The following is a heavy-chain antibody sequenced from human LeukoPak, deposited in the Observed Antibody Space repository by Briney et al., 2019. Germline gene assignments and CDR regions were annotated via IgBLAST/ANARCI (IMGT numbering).Heavy chain of an antibody. J-gene: IGHJ6*03. CDR3: ARASMVRGADYYYYYMDD. CDR2: ISGSGGST. D-gene: IGHD3-10*01. V-gene: IGHV3-23*01. CDR1: GFTFSSYA. Sequence: PGGSLRLSCAASGFTFSSYAMSWVRQAPGKGVEWVSAISGSGGSTDYADSVKGRFTIYRDNCKNTMYLQMNSLRAEDTAVYYCARASMVRGADYYYYYMDDWGKGTTVTVSS.